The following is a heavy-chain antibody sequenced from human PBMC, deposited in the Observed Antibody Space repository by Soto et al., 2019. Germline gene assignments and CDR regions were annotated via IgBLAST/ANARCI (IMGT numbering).Heavy chain of an antibody. V-gene: IGHV1-8*01. D-gene: IGHD3-16*02. J-gene: IGHJ5*02. CDR3: AREGGMSTFGGVIANWFDP. CDR2: MNPNSGNT. CDR1: GYTFTSYD. Sequence: QVQLVQSGAEVKKPGASVKVSCKASGYTFTSYDINWVRQATGQGLEWMGWMNPNSGNTGYAQKFQGRVTMTRNASISAAYMELSSLRCEDTAVYYCAREGGMSTFGGVIANWFDPWGQGTLVTVSS.